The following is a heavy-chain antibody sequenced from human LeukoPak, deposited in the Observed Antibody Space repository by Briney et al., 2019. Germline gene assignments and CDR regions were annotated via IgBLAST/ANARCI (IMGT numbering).Heavy chain of an antibody. CDR3: AKPAKTDYADY. D-gene: IGHD1-14*01. CDR2: IRYDGSNK. CDR1: GFTFSSYG. V-gene: IGHV3-30*02. J-gene: IGHJ4*02. Sequence: GGSLRLSCAASGFTFSSYGMHWVRQAPGKGLEWVTFIRYDGSNKYYADSVKGRFTISRDNSKNTLYLQMNSLRAEDTAVYYCAKPAKTDYADYWGQGTLVTVSS.